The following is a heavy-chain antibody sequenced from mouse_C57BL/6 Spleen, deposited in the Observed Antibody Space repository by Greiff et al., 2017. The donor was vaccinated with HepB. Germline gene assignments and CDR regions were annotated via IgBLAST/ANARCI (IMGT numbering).Heavy chain of an antibody. D-gene: IGHD1-1*01. Sequence: VQLQESGAELVRPGASVTLSCKASGYTFTDYEMHWVKQTPVHGLEWIGAIDPETGGTAYNQKFKGKAILTADKSSSTAYMELRSLTSEDSAVYYCTRYYDDSSLFDYWGQGTTLTVSS. CDR1: GYTFTDYE. CDR2: IDPETGGT. J-gene: IGHJ2*01. V-gene: IGHV1-15*01. CDR3: TRYYDDSSLFDY.